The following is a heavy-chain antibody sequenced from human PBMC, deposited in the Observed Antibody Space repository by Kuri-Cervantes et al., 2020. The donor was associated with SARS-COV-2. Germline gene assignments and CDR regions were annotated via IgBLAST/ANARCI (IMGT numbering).Heavy chain of an antibody. V-gene: IGHV1-69*06. Sequence: SVKVSCKASGGTFSSYAISWVRQAPGQGLEWMGRIIPIFGTAIYAQKFQGRVTMTEDTSTDTAYMELSSLRSEDTAVYYCATFGGSYPKYYFDYWGQGTLVTVSS. D-gene: IGHD1-26*01. CDR3: ATFGGSYPKYYFDY. CDR1: GGTFSSYA. J-gene: IGHJ4*02. CDR2: IIPIFGTA.